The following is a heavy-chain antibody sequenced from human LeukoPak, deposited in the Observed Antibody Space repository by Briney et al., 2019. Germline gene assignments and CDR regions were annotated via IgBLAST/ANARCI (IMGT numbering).Heavy chain of an antibody. Sequence: PSETLSLTCAVSGGSITNSYWSWIRQPPGKGLEWVGYIYYSGNTKYSPSLKSGVPISVDTSKNQFSLNLSSVTAADTAVYFCARDRTGFGELADYWGQGTLVTVSS. CDR2: IYYSGNT. CDR1: GGSITNSY. D-gene: IGHD3-10*01. CDR3: ARDRTGFGELADY. V-gene: IGHV4-59*01. J-gene: IGHJ4*02.